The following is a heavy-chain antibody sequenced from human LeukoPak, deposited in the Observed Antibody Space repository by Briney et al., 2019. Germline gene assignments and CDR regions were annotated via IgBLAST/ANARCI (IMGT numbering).Heavy chain of an antibody. Sequence: PGGSLRLSCAASGFTFSSYWMSWVRQAPGKGLEWVANIKQDGGEKYYVDSVKGRFTISRDNAKNSLYLQMNSLRAEDTALYHCARERIAVAGKVWFDPWGQGTLVTVSS. D-gene: IGHD6-19*01. CDR3: ARERIAVAGKVWFDP. J-gene: IGHJ5*02. CDR1: GFTFSSYW. V-gene: IGHV3-7*03. CDR2: IKQDGGEK.